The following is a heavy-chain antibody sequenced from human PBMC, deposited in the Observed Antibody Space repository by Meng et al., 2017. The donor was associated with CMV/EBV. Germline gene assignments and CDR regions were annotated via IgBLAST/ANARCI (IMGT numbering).Heavy chain of an antibody. CDR2: INPNSGGT. CDR1: GYTFTGYY. CDR3: ARDVADVNHGMDV. V-gene: IGHV1-2*02. Sequence: ASVKVSCNASGYTFTGYYMHWVRQAPGQGLEWMGWINPNSGGTNYAQKFQGRVTMTRDTSISTAYMELSRLRSDDTAVYYCARDVADVNHGMDVWGQGTTVTVSS. J-gene: IGHJ6*02.